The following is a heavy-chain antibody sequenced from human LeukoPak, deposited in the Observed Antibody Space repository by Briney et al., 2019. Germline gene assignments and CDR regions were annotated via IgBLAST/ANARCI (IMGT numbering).Heavy chain of an antibody. CDR3: TKDQVGYSDSSGYYSSPGYH. CDR2: IRYDGSNK. CDR1: GFTFSSYG. V-gene: IGHV3-30*02. Sequence: PGGSLRLSCAASGFTFSSYGMHWVRQAPGKGLEWVAFIRYDGSNKYYADSVKGRFTISRDNSKNTLYLQMNSLRAEDTAVYYCTKDQVGYSDSSGYYSSPGYHWGQGTLVTVSS. D-gene: IGHD3-22*01. J-gene: IGHJ5*02.